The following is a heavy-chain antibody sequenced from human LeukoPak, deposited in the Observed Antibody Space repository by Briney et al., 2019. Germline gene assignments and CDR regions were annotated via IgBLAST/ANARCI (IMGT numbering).Heavy chain of an antibody. D-gene: IGHD3-10*01. J-gene: IGHJ5*02. CDR2: LYDSGST. CDR3: ARDSGTTGEVKFDP. Sequence: PSETLFLTCTVSGASISNLYLSWIRQPAGKGLEWIGRLYDSGSTNYNPSLKSRVTMSVDTSTNQFFLKMTSVTAADTGVYSCARDSGTTGEVKFDPWGRGTLVTVSS. V-gene: IGHV4-4*07. CDR1: GASISNLY.